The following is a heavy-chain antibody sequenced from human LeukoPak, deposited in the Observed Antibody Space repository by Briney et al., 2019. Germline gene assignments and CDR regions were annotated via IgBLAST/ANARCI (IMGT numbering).Heavy chain of an antibody. CDR2: INTNTGTP. CDR1: GYTFSSYT. D-gene: IGHD5-12*01. Sequence: GASVKVSCKASGYTFSSYTLSWLRQAPRQGLEWMGWINTNTGTPTYAQGFTGRFVFSLDSSVSTAYLQISSLKAEDIAVYYCVRQYSGYESLYFDSWGQGTLVTVSS. J-gene: IGHJ4*02. CDR3: VRQYSGYESLYFDS. V-gene: IGHV7-4-1*02.